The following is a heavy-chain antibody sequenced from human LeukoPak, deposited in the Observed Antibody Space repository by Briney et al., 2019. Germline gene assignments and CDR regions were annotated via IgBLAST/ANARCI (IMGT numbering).Heavy chain of an antibody. CDR2: ISYDGSNK. V-gene: IGHV3-30*18. CDR1: GFAFHNFG. Sequence: GGSLRLSCAASGFAFHNFGVHWVRQAPGKGLEWVAVISYDGSNKYYADSVKGRFTISRDNSKNTLYLQMNSLRAEDTAVYYCANALGYCSSTSCYGGDYWGQGTLVTVSS. D-gene: IGHD2-2*01. J-gene: IGHJ4*02. CDR3: ANALGYCSSTSCYGGDY.